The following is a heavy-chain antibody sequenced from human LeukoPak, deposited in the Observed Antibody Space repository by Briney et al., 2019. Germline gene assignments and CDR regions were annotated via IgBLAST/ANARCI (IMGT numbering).Heavy chain of an antibody. CDR3: ARDRLLRWLFDY. D-gene: IGHD4-23*01. CDR2: IRYDGSNK. V-gene: IGHV3-30*02. CDR1: GFTFSSYG. Sequence: GGSLRLSCAASGFTFSSYGMHWVRQAPGKGLEWVAFIRYDGSNKYYADSVKGRFTISRDNSKNTLYLQMNSLRAEDTAVYYCARDRLLRWLFDYWGQGTLVTVSS. J-gene: IGHJ4*02.